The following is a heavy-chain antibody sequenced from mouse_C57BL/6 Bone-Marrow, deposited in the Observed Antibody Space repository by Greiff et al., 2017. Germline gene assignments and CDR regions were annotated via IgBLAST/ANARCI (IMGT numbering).Heavy chain of an antibody. Sequence: QVQLQQSGAELARPGASVKLSCKASGYTFTSYGISWVKQRPGQGLEWIGEIYPRSGNTYYNEKFKGKATLTADKSSSTAYMELRSLTSEDSAVYFCARERVGYFDVWGTGTTVTVSA. V-gene: IGHV1-81*01. CDR1: GYTFTSYG. CDR2: IYPRSGNT. CDR3: ARERVGYFDV. D-gene: IGHD1-1*02. J-gene: IGHJ1*03.